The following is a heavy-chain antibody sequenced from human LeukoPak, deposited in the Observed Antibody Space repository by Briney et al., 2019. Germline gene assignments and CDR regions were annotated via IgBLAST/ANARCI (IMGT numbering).Heavy chain of an antibody. Sequence: GESLKISCKGSGFSFTSYWIGWVRQMPGKGLEWMGIIYPGDSDTRYSPSFQGQVTISADKSFSTAYLQWSSLKASDTAMYYCARLGGYCSSTSCYGFDPWGQGTLVTVSS. D-gene: IGHD2-2*01. CDR1: GFSFTSYW. CDR2: IYPGDSDT. CDR3: ARLGGYCSSTSCYGFDP. J-gene: IGHJ5*02. V-gene: IGHV5-51*01.